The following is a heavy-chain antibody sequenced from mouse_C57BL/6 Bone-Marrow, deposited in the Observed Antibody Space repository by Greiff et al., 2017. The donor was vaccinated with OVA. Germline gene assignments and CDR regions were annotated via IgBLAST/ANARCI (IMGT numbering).Heavy chain of an antibody. J-gene: IGHJ3*01. CDR2: IYPGDGDT. V-gene: IGHV1-80*01. Sequence: VKLMESGAELVKPGASVKISCKASGYAFSSYWMNWVKQRPGKGLEWIGQIYPGDGDTNYNGKFKGKATLTADKSSSTAYMQLSSLTSEDSAVYFCARSDYDYGAWFAYWGQGTLVTVSA. CDR1: GYAFSSYW. CDR3: ARSDYDYGAWFAY. D-gene: IGHD2-4*01.